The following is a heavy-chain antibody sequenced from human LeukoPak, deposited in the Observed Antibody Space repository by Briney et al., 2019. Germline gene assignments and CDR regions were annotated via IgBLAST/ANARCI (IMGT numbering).Heavy chain of an antibody. CDR2: INPNSGDT. D-gene: IGHD6-19*01. Sequence: ASVKVSCKASGYTFTGYYIHWVRQAPGQGLEWRGWINPNSGDTNYAQNFQGRVTMTRDTSINTAYMELSRLRSDDTAVYYCARNSITVTGWFFDYWGQGTLVTVSS. J-gene: IGHJ4*02. V-gene: IGHV1-2*02. CDR1: GYTFTGYY. CDR3: ARNSITVTGWFFDY.